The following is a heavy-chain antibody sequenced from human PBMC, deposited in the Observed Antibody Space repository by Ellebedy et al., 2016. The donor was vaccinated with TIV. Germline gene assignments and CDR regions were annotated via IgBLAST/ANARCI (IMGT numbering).Heavy chain of an antibody. D-gene: IGHD2-8*01. Sequence: SETLSLXCAVYGGSFSAYYWNWIRQPPGKGLEWIGEVNHSGSINYNPSLKSRGTISVDTSKNQFSLKLRYVTAADTAVYYCARSRSMGPFDYWGQGILVTVSS. V-gene: IGHV4-34*01. J-gene: IGHJ4*02. CDR2: VNHSGSI. CDR3: ARSRSMGPFDY. CDR1: GGSFSAYY.